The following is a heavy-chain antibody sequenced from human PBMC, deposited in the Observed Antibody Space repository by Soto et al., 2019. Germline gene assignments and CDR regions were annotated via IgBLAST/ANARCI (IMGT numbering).Heavy chain of an antibody. J-gene: IGHJ2*01. CDR2: ISGGGDRT. D-gene: IGHD2-2*01. CDR1: GFTFINYA. V-gene: IGHV3-23*01. CDR3: ARKVLGSTSRPDWWYFDL. Sequence: EVQLLESGGGLVQPGGSLRLSCVGSGFTFINYAMNWVRQTPGKGLEWVSTISGGGDRTFDADTVMGRFTISRDNSKNTVNLQMNSLRADDSAVYYCARKVLGSTSRPDWWYFDLWGRGTLVTVSS.